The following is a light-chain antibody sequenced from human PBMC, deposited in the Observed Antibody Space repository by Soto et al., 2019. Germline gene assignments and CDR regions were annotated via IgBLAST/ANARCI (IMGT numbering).Light chain of an antibody. CDR2: VNS. V-gene: IGLV1-40*01. Sequence: QSVLTQPPSVSGAPGQRVTISCTGSSSNIGAGYDVHWYQQLPGTAPKLLIYVNSNRPSGVPDLFSGSKSGTSASLTSTGIQTVVEAGDYFQSSDLSLSVLFGGGIKMTVL. CDR3: QSSDLSLSVL. J-gene: IGLJ2*01. CDR1: SSNIGAGYD.